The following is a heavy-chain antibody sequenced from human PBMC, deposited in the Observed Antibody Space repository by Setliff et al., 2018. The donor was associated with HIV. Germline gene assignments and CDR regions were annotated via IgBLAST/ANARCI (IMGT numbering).Heavy chain of an antibody. CDR2: ISYDETNK. V-gene: IGHV3-30*04. J-gene: IGHJ4*02. D-gene: IGHD2-21*02. CDR1: GFTFSSYT. CDR3: ARDQLAYCGNDCFYFFDN. Sequence: GGSLRLSCAASGFTFSSYTMHWVRQAPGKGLEWVAVISYDETNKYYAASVEGRFTISRDYSKNTLFLQMDSLRPDDTAVYYCARDQLAYCGNDCFYFFDNWGQGTLVTVSS.